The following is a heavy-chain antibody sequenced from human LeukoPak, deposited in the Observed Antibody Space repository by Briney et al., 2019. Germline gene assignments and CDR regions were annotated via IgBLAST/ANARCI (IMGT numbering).Heavy chain of an antibody. D-gene: IGHD3-10*01. CDR1: GYTFTSYY. CDR2: INPSGDST. V-gene: IGHV1-46*01. CDR3: ARDHEYYYGSGSYYPGGCDY. Sequence: GASVKVSCKASGYTFTSYYMHWVRQAPGQGLEWMGIINPSGDSTSYAQKFQGRVTMTRDTSTSTVYMELSSLRSEDTAVYYCARDHEYYYGSGSYYPGGCDYWGQRTLVTVS. J-gene: IGHJ4*02.